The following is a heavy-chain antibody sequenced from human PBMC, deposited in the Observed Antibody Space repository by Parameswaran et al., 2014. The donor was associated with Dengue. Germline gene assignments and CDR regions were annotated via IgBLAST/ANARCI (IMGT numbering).Heavy chain of an antibody. CDR3: AGYFSYYMDV. D-gene: IGHD3-3*01. CDR1: GGSISSYY. Sequence: ASETLSLTCTVSGGSISSYYWSWIRQPPGKGLEWIGYIYYSGSTNYNPSLKSRVTISVDTSKNQFSLKLSSVTAADTAVYYCAGYFSYYMDVWGKGTTVTVSS. J-gene: IGHJ6*03. CDR2: IYYSGST. V-gene: IGHV4-59*01.